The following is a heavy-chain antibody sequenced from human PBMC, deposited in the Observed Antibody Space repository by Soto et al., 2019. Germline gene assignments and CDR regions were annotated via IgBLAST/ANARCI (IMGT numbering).Heavy chain of an antibody. CDR3: ARVPLWFGDPYGMDV. CDR1: GFTFSSYG. D-gene: IGHD3-10*01. CDR2: ITCDGSNK. Sequence: PGGSLRLSCAASGFTFSSYGMHWVRQAPGKGLEWAAVITCDGSNKYYADSVKGRFTISRDNAKNSLYLQMNSLRAEDTAVYYCARVPLWFGDPYGMDVWGQGTTVTVSS. J-gene: IGHJ6*02. V-gene: IGHV3-30*03.